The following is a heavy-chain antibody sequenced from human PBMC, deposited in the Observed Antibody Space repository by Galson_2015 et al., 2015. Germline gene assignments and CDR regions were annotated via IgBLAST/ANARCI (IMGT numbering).Heavy chain of an antibody. V-gene: IGHV3-33*01. J-gene: IGHJ4*02. D-gene: IGHD3-16*02. Sequence: SLRLSCAASGFTFSSYGMHWVRQAPGKGLEWVAVIWYDGSNKYYADSVKGRFTISRDNSRNTLYLQMNSLRAEDTAVYYCARDRHYDYIWGSYRNGNDLGYWGQGTLVTVSS. CDR1: GFTFSSYG. CDR3: ARDRHYDYIWGSYRNGNDLGY. CDR2: IWYDGSNK.